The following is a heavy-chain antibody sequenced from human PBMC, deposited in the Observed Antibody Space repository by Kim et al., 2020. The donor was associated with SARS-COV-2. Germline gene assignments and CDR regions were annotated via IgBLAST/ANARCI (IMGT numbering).Heavy chain of an antibody. CDR3: ARGCGSYYSV. D-gene: IGHD1-26*01. V-gene: IGHV3-7*01. CDR2: SDK. J-gene: IGHJ4*02. Sequence: SDKNYVESVKGRFTISRDNTERSLSLQMNSLRVEDTAVYYCARGCGSYYSVWGRGTLVTVSS.